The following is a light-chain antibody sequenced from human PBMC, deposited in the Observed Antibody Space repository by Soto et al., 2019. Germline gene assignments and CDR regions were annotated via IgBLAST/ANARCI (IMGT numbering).Light chain of an antibody. CDR3: QAWDSSTI. CDR1: RLGDKF. Sequence: SYELTQPPSVSVSPGQTASITCSGDRLGDKFASWYQQKPGQSPVLVVYQDTKRPSGIPERFSGSNSGNTATLTISGTQAMDEADYYCQAWDSSTISGDGTKLTVL. V-gene: IGLV3-1*01. J-gene: IGLJ2*01. CDR2: QDT.